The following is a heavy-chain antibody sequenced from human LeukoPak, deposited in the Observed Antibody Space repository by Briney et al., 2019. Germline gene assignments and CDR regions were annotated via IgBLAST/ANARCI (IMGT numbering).Heavy chain of an antibody. Sequence: GGSLRLSCAASGFTFSSYAMSWVRQAPGKGLEWVGRTRNKANSYTTEYAASVKGRFTISRDDSKNSLYLQMNSLKTEDTAVYYCARRPYCGGDCYSKEYYFDYWGQGTLVTVSS. J-gene: IGHJ4*02. CDR2: TRNKANSYTT. CDR3: ARRPYCGGDCYSKEYYFDY. D-gene: IGHD2-21*02. V-gene: IGHV3-72*01. CDR1: GFTFSSYA.